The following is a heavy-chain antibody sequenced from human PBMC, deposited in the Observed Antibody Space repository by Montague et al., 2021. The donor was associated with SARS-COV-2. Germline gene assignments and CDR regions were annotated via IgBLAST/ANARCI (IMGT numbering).Heavy chain of an antibody. J-gene: IGHJ6*02. Sequence: CVISGDSVSSNSAAWNWIRQSPSRGLEWPGRTYYRSKWYNDYAVSVKSRITINPDTSKNQFSLQLNSVTPEDTAVYYCASGRMVPYSSSWTTLYYYYGMDVWGQGTTVTVSS. CDR3: ASGRMVPYSSSWTTLYYYYGMDV. D-gene: IGHD6-13*01. CDR1: GDSVSSNSAA. CDR2: TYYRSKWYN. V-gene: IGHV6-1*01.